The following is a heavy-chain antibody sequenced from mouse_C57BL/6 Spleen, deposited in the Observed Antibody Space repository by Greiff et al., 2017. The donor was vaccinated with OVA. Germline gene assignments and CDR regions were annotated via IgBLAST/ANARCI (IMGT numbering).Heavy chain of an antibody. Sequence: VQLQQSGAELVRPGASVKLSCTASGFNIKDYYMHWVKQRPEQGLEWIGRIDPEDGDTEYAPKFQGKATMTADTSSNTAYLQLSSLTSEDTAVYYCTTLYYRNYAWFAYWGQGTLVTVSA. CDR1: GFNIKDYY. CDR3: TTLYYRNYAWFAY. J-gene: IGHJ3*01. D-gene: IGHD2-5*01. CDR2: IDPEDGDT. V-gene: IGHV14-1*01.